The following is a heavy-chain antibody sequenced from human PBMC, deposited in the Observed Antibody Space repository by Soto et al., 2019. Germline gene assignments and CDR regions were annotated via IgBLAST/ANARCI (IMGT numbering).Heavy chain of an antibody. CDR2: VYYSGGT. J-gene: IGHJ3*02. D-gene: IGHD2-21*01. V-gene: IGHV4-59*11. CDR3: ARGNDWKGPTFDI. CDR1: GGSLTDHY. Sequence: QVQLQESGPGLVKPSETLSLTCTVAGGSLTDHYWNWFGQSPGKGLHWIGYVYYSGGTNYNPSLTSRVTMSVDTAKNQFYLSLRSVTAADTAVYYCARGNDWKGPTFDIWGLGTMVSVSS.